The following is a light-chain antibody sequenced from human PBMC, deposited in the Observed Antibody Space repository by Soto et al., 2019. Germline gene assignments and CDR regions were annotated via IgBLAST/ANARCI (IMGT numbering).Light chain of an antibody. J-gene: IGLJ1*01. V-gene: IGLV2-8*01. Sequence: QSALTQPPSASGSPGQSVTISCTGTSSDVGGSNYVSWYQQHPGRAPKLMIYEVSQRRSGVPDRFSGSKSSNSASLPVSALQTEDDADYYCSSYARSNKQVFGTRTKLTVL. CDR1: SSDVGGSNY. CDR2: EVS. CDR3: SSYARSNKQV.